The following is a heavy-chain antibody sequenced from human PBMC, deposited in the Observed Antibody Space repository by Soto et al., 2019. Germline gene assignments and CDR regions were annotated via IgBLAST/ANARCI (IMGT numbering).Heavy chain of an antibody. J-gene: IGHJ5*02. CDR1: GFSLSTSGMR. Sequence: SGPTLVNPTQTLTLTCTFSGFSLSTSGMRVSWIRQPPGKALEWLARIDWDDDKLYSTSLKTRLTITKDTSKNQVVLTMTNMDPVDTATYYCARSIVAAGNRWFDPWGQGTLVTVSS. CDR3: ARSIVAAGNRWFDP. V-gene: IGHV2-70*04. CDR2: IDWDDDK. D-gene: IGHD6-13*01.